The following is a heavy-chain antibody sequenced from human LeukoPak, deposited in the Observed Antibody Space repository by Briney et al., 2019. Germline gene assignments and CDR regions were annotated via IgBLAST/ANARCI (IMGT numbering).Heavy chain of an antibody. D-gene: IGHD6-13*01. Sequence: TSETLSLTCAVYGGSFSGYYWSWIRQPPGKGLEWIGSIYHSGSTYYNPSLKSRVTISVDTSKNQFSLKLSSVTAADTAVYYCARAMGIAAAGTSFDYWGQGTLVTVSS. CDR2: IYHSGST. CDR1: GGSFSGYY. J-gene: IGHJ4*02. CDR3: ARAMGIAAAGTSFDY. V-gene: IGHV4-34*01.